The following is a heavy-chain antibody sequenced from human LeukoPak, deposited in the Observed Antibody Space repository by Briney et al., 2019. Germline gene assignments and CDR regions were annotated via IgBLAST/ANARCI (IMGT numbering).Heavy chain of an antibody. CDR3: AREGDSRWGELSP. J-gene: IGHJ1*01. V-gene: IGHV3-33*01. CDR2: IWFDGSEQ. Sequence: GGSLRLSRAASGFTFSTYAIHWVRQAPGKGPEWVAVIWFDGSEQYYADSVKGRFIISRDNSKSTSNLQLNSLRAEDTAVYYCAREGDSRWGELSPWGQGTLVTVSS. D-gene: IGHD3-16*02. CDR1: GFTFSTYA.